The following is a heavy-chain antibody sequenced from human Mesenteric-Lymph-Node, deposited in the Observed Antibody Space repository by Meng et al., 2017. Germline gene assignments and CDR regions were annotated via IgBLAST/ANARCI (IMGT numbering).Heavy chain of an antibody. CDR3: ARVEVGITSGDY. V-gene: IGHV1-18*01. CDR2: ISAYNGNT. D-gene: IGHD1-26*01. Sequence: VLSGGSVKKPGSSVKVSCKSSGYTFTNYGITWVRQAPGQGLEWMGWISAYNGNTNYAQTLQGRVTMTTDTSTSTAYMELGSLRSDDTAVYYCARVEVGITSGDYWGQGTLVTVSS. CDR1: GYTFTNYG. J-gene: IGHJ4*02.